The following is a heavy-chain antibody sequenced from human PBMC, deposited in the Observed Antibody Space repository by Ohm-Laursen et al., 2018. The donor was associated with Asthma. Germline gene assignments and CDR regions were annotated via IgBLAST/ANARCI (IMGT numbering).Heavy chain of an antibody. CDR1: GYTFTNYG. J-gene: IGHJ6*02. CDR2: INPSGGST. V-gene: IGHV1-18*01. D-gene: IGHD6-13*01. Sequence: SSVKVSCKASGYTFTNYGITWVRQAPGQGLEWMGIINPSGGSTSYAQKFQGRVTMTTDTSTSTAYMELRSLRSDDTAVYYCARDGQRLVGPHYYGMDVWGQGTTVTVSS. CDR3: ARDGQRLVGPHYYGMDV.